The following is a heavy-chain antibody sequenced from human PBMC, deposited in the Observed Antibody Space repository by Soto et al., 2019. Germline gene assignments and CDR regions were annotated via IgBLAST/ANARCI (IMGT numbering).Heavy chain of an antibody. CDR3: AKERDSKGYFDF. CDR1: GFTFSNYG. V-gene: IGHV3-30*18. J-gene: IGHJ4*02. CDR2: ISSDEDNK. Sequence: GGSLRLSCETSGFTFSNYGMHWVRQAPGKGLEWVTLISSDEDNKYYADSVKGRFSISRDNSKNTLYLQMNSLRAEDTAIYYCAKERDSKGYFDFWGQGAPVTVSS.